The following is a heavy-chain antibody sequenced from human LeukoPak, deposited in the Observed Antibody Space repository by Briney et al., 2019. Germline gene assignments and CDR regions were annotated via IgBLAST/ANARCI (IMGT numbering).Heavy chain of an antibody. CDR2: ISNSGGRT. J-gene: IGHJ4*02. Sequence: PGGSLRLSCAASGFTFSSYAMSWVRQAPGKGLEWVSGISNSGGRTFYADSVKGRFTISRDDSKNTLYLQMNSLRAEDAAVYYCAKDRHNWGLDYWGQGTLVTVSS. CDR3: AKDRHNWGLDY. CDR1: GFTFSSYA. V-gene: IGHV3-23*01. D-gene: IGHD7-27*01.